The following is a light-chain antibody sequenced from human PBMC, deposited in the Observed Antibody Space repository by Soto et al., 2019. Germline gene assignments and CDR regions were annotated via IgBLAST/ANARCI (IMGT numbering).Light chain of an antibody. CDR3: QQYHNWPIT. CDR2: DAS. CDR1: QSVSSN. J-gene: IGKJ5*01. V-gene: IGKV3D-15*01. Sequence: EIVMTQSPATLSVSTGERATFSCWASQSVSSNLAWYQQKPGQAPRLLIYDASTRATGIPARFSGSGSGTDFTLTISGLQSEDFAVYSCQQYHNWPITFGQGTRLEIK.